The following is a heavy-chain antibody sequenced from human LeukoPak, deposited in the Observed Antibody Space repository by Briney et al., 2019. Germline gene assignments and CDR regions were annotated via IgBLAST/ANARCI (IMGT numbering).Heavy chain of an antibody. D-gene: IGHD2-2*03. CDR1: GFTFINSW. V-gene: IGHV3-15*01. CDR3: ASDLHFGYCTATSCANY. CDR2: IRSTPDGGAT. J-gene: IGHJ4*02. Sequence: GGSLRLSCVASGFTFINSWMTWVRQAPGKGLEWGGRIRSTPDGGATDYAAPVKGRFTISRDDSKNTLYLQMSSLRTEDTAVYYCASDLHFGYCTATSCANYWGQGTLVTVSS.